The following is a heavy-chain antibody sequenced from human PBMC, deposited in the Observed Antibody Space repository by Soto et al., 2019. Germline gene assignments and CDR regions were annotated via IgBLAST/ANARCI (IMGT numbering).Heavy chain of an antibody. D-gene: IGHD3-10*02. Sequence: APGKGLEWVSAISGSGGSTYYAASVKGRFTNSRDKSKNTRYLQMNSLRAEYTAVYYCFFFQAEDGIRDVRSVSAFLLTRSSDL. CDR2: ISGSGGST. J-gene: IGHJ2*01. V-gene: IGHV3-23*01. CDR3: FFFQAEDGIRDVRSVSAFLLTRSSDL.